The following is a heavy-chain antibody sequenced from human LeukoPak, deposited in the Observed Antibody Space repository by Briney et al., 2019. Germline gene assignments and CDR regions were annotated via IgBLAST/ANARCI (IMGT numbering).Heavy chain of an antibody. D-gene: IGHD6-19*01. CDR3: AKSSGWYPYYYYGMDV. V-gene: IGHV6-1*01. J-gene: IGHJ6*02. CDR2: TYYRSKWYN. Sequence: SQTLPLTCAISGDSVSSNSAAWNWIRQSPSRGLEWLGRTYYRSKWYNDYAVSVKSRITINPDTSKSQFSLQLNSVTPEDTAVYYCAKSSGWYPYYYYGMDVWGQGTTVTVSS. CDR1: GDSVSSNSAA.